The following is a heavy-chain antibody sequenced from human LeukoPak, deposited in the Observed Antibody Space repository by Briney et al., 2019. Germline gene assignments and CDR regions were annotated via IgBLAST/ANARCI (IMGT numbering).Heavy chain of an antibody. CDR3: AKGSRSSTSCYDY. CDR2: ISGSGGST. D-gene: IGHD2-2*01. V-gene: IGHV3-23*01. J-gene: IGHJ4*03. Sequence: GGSLRLSCAASGFTFSNAWMSWVRQAPGKGLEWVSAISGSGGSTYYADSVKGRFTISRDNSKNTLYLQMNSLRAEDTAVYYCAKGSRSSTSCYDYWGQGTTVIVSS. CDR1: GFTFSNAW.